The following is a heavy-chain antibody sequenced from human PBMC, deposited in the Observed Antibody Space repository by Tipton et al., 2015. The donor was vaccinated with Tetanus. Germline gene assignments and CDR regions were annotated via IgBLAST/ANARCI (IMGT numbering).Heavy chain of an antibody. CDR1: GGSISSYY. J-gene: IGHJ4*02. V-gene: IGHV4-59*06. D-gene: IGHD4-23*01. CDR2: IYYSGSA. CDR3: GRVPVDDGAKGGNIDY. Sequence: TLSLTCTVSGGSISSYYWSWIRQPAGKGLEWIGYIYYSGSAYYNPSLKSRVTISIDTSKNQFSLKLSSVTAADTAVYYCGRVPVDDGAKGGNIDYWGQGTQVTVSS.